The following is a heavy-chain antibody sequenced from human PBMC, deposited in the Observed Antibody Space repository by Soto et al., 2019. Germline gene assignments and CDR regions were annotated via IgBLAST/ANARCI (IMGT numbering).Heavy chain of an antibody. CDR2: IRSKANSYAT. Sequence: GGSLRLSCAVSGFTFSGSAMHWVRQASGKGLEWVGRIRSKANSYATAYAASVKGRITISRDDSKNTAYLQMNSLKTEDTAVYYCTSLTFGYSSGWYSYWGQGTLVTVSS. CDR3: TSLTFGYSSGWYSY. V-gene: IGHV3-73*01. CDR1: GFTFSGSA. D-gene: IGHD6-19*01. J-gene: IGHJ4*02.